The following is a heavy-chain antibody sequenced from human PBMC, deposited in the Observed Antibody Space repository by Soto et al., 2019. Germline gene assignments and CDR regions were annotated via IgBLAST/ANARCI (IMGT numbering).Heavy chain of an antibody. V-gene: IGHV4-59*01. CDR1: GGSISTYY. CDR3: ARGNADYIGSSWFDP. CDR2: IYYTGTT. Sequence: EQLQESGPGLVKPSETLSLTCTVSGGSISTYYWSWIRQPPGKGLEWIGYIYYTGTTNYNPSLKSRVTISLDTSKNQFSLRLTSVNTADTAVYYCARGNADYIGSSWFDPWGQGSLVTVSS. D-gene: IGHD4-4*01. J-gene: IGHJ5*02.